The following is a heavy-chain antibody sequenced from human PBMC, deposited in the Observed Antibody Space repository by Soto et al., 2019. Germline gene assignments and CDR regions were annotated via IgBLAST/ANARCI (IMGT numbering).Heavy chain of an antibody. D-gene: IGHD5-18*01. CDR2: IDPSDSST. V-gene: IGHV5-10-1*01. Sequence: GESLKISCKGSGYTFTSYWITWVRQMPGKGLEWMGRIDPSDSSTNYSPSFQGNVTISTDKSIRTAHLQWSSLKVSDTAMYYCAATGYTYGYHFDHWCQGTQVTVSS. J-gene: IGHJ4*02. CDR3: AATGYTYGYHFDH. CDR1: GYTFTSYW.